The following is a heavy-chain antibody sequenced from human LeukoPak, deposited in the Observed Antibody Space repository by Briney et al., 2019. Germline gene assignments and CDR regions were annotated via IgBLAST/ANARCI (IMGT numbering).Heavy chain of an antibody. J-gene: IGHJ4*02. D-gene: IGHD1-26*01. CDR3: AKVPWVGTIT. CDR2: ISGSDGHT. CDR1: GFTLSDYA. Sequence: GGSLRLSCAASGFTLSDYAMNWVRQAPGEGLEWLSAISGSDGHTFYADSVKGRFTLSRDNSKNTLYLQMNNLRADDTAIYYCAKVPWVGTITWRQGTLVIVSS. V-gene: IGHV3-23*01.